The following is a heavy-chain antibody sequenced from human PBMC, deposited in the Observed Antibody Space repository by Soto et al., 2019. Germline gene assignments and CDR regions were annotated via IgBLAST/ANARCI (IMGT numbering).Heavy chain of an antibody. J-gene: IGHJ6*02. Sequence: SETLSLTCTVSGGSVSSGSYYWSWIRQPPGKGLEWIGYIYYSGSTNYNPSLKSRVTISVDTSKNQFSLKLSSVTAADTAVYYCARDERQIHSRSSSYYYYYGMDVWGQGTTVTVSS. CDR1: GGSVSSGSYY. V-gene: IGHV4-61*01. D-gene: IGHD6-6*01. CDR3: ARDERQIHSRSSSYYYYYGMDV. CDR2: IYYSGST.